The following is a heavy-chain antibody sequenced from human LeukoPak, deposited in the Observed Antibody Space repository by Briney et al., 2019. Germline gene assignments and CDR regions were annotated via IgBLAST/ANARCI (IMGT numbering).Heavy chain of an antibody. CDR2: INHSGST. CDR1: GGSFSGYY. Sequence: SETLSLTCAVYGGSFSGYYWSWIRQPPGKGLEWIGEINHSGSTNHNPSLKSRVTISVDTSKNQFSLKLSSVTAADTAVYYCARQRPYYYDGSGYYDPWGQGILVTVSS. CDR3: ARQRPYYYDGSGYYDP. D-gene: IGHD3-22*01. V-gene: IGHV4-34*01. J-gene: IGHJ5*02.